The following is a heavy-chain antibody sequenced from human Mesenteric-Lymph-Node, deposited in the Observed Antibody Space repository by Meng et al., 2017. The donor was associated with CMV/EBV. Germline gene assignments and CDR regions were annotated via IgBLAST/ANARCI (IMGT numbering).Heavy chain of an antibody. CDR3: ARHGDPFDFWSGYGRFDP. CDR1: GGSISDNTYY. D-gene: IGHD3-3*01. Sequence: SETLSLTCTVSGGSISDNTYYWGWVRQSPGRGLEWIASIFHSGSTFYNPSLRGRVTISVDTSKNQFFLKLTSVAAADTALYYCARHGDPFDFWSGYGRFDPWGLGTLVTVSS. CDR2: IFHSGST. V-gene: IGHV4-39*01. J-gene: IGHJ5*02.